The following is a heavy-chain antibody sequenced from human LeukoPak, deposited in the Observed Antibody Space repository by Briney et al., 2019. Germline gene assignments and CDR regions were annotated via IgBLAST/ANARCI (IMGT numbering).Heavy chain of an antibody. CDR3: ARAAGYDSSGYPEDY. Sequence: PGGSLRLSCAVSGFTFSSYSINWVRQAPGKGREWVSSISSSSSYIYYADSVKGRFTISRDNAKNSLYLQMNSLRAEDTAVYYCARAAGYDSSGYPEDYWGQGTLVTVSS. V-gene: IGHV3-21*01. CDR2: ISSSSSYI. D-gene: IGHD3-22*01. J-gene: IGHJ4*02. CDR1: GFTFSSYS.